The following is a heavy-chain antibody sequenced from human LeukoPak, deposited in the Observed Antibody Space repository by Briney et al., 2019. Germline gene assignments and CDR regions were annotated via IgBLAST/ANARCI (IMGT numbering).Heavy chain of an antibody. J-gene: IGHJ4*02. D-gene: IGHD6-19*01. Sequence: SETLSLTCTVSGGSISSGGYYWSWIRQHPGKGLEWIGYIYYSGSTYYNPSLKSRVTISVDTSKNQFSLKLSSETAADTAVYYCARDSRRAVAGTSVDYWGQGTLVTVSS. CDR3: ARDSRRAVAGTSVDY. CDR1: GGSISSGGYY. CDR2: IYYSGST. V-gene: IGHV4-31*03.